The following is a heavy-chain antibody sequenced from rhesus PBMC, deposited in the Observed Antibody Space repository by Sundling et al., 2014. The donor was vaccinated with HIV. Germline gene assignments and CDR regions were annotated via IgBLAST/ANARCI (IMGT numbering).Heavy chain of an antibody. CDR3: ARHTDPGRRGYFCTT. V-gene: IGHV7-114*01. D-gene: IGHD3-28*01. Sequence: QVQLVQSGAEVKQPGASVKVSCKASGYTFTSYAMNWVRQAHGQRLEWMGWINTDTGNPTYAQGFQRTIYFLHGHLYQHDISADQQTVKDVRTTGRCYYCARHTDPGRRGYFCTTWAEGVL. CDR2: INTDTGNP. CDR1: GYTFTSYA. J-gene: IGHJ4*01.